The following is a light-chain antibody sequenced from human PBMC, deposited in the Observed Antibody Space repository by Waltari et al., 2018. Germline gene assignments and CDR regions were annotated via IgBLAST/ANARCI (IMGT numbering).Light chain of an antibody. CDR3: QQYNNWPPYT. CDR1: QSVSSN. J-gene: IGKJ2*01. V-gene: IGKV3-15*01. CDR2: GAS. Sequence: IVMTRSPATLYVTPVERATPSCQASQSVSSNLAWYQQKTGQAPRLLIYGASTRATGIPARFSGSGSGTEFTLPISSMQSEDFAVYYCQQYNNWPPYTFGQGTKLEIK.